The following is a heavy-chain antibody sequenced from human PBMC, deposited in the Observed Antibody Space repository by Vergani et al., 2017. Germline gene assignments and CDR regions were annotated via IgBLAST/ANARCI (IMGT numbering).Heavy chain of an antibody. J-gene: IGHJ3*01. CDR1: GYIFSNFW. CDR2: IYLCDSEV. Sequence: EKQLVQSGSETKKPGESLKISCQAFGYIFSNFWIGWVRQRPGRGLEWMGIIYLCDSEVKSNPTFRGQVIFSVDTSVNTAYLQWRSLQASDTATYFCASGGHGSENGGALQLWGQGTNITVSS. CDR3: ASGGHGSENGGALQL. V-gene: IGHV5-51*01. D-gene: IGHD3-10*01.